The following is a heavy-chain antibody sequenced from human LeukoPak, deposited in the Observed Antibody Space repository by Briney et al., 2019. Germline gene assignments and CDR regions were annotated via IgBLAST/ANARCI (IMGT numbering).Heavy chain of an antibody. CDR1: GYPFTKFY. CDR2: MSPNGDIT. D-gene: IGHD6-19*01. V-gene: IGHV1-46*01. CDR3: ARDNSDTVKGECSGACYWWFDP. J-gene: IGHJ5*02. Sequence: GASVKVSCKASGYPFTKFYMHWVRQAPGHGLEWMGLMSPNGDITLYSQKFQGRVTMTRDTSTSTDYMELSSLRSEDTAVYYCARDNSDTVKGECSGACYWWFDPWGQGTLVTVSS.